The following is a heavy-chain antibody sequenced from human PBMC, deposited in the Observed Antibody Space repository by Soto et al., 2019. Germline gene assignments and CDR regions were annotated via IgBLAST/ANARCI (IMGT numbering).Heavy chain of an antibody. D-gene: IGHD4-17*01. J-gene: IGHJ4*02. CDR2: INPNSGGT. CDR1: GYTFTGYY. V-gene: IGHV1-2*04. Sequence: ASVKVSCKASGYTFTGYYMHWVRQAPGQGPEWMGWINPNSGGTNYAQKFQGWVTMTRDTSISTASMELSRLRSDDTAVYYCARDPAYGDYPSFDYWGQGTLVPASS. CDR3: ARDPAYGDYPSFDY.